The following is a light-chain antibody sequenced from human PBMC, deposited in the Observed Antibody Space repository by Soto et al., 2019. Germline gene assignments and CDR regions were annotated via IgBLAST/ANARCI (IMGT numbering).Light chain of an antibody. J-gene: IGLJ2*01. V-gene: IGLV2-14*01. CDR1: NSDVGGYNY. Sequence: QSVLTQPASVSGSPGQSITISCTGTNSDVGGYNYVSWYQQHPGKAPELMIYEVSHRPSGVSNRFSGSKSDNTASLTISGLQAEDEADYYCSSYTSSSSVVFGGGTKLTVL. CDR2: EVS. CDR3: SSYTSSSSVV.